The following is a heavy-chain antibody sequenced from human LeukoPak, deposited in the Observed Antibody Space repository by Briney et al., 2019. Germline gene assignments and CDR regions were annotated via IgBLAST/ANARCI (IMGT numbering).Heavy chain of an antibody. V-gene: IGHV4-34*01. D-gene: IGHD1-26*01. Sequence: SETLSLTCAVYGGSFSGYYWGWIRQPPGKGLEWIGSIYYSGSTYYNPSLKSRVTISVDTSKNQFSLKLSSVTAADTAFYYCARYIVSYPHDAFDIWGQGTMVTVSS. CDR3: ARYIVSYPHDAFDI. J-gene: IGHJ3*02. CDR1: GGSFSGYY. CDR2: IYYSGST.